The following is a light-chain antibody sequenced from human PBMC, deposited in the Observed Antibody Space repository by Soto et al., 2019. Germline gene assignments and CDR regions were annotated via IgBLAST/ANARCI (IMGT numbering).Light chain of an antibody. CDR2: KAS. Sequence: DIQMTQSPSTLSASVGDRVTITCRASQSISMSLAWYQQKPGKAPKLLIYKASSLDSGLPSRFSGSISGTEFTLTISRLQPDDFATYYYQQYSTYSRAFGQGTKVEIK. CDR1: QSISMS. CDR3: QQYSTYSRA. J-gene: IGKJ1*01. V-gene: IGKV1-5*03.